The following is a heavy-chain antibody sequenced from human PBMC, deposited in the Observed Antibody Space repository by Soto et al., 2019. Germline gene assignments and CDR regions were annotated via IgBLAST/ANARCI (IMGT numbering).Heavy chain of an antibody. V-gene: IGHV4-4*07. Sequence: PSDTLSLTCTVSGGSISSYYWSWIRQPAGKGLEWIGRIYTSGSTNYNPSLKSRVTMSVDTSKNQFSLKLSSVTAADTAVYYCARDRWFGEFNWFDPWGQGTLVTVSS. J-gene: IGHJ5*02. CDR2: IYTSGST. D-gene: IGHD3-10*01. CDR3: ARDRWFGEFNWFDP. CDR1: GGSISSYY.